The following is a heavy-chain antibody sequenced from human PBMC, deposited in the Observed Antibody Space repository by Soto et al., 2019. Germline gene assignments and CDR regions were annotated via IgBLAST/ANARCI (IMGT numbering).Heavy chain of an antibody. CDR3: ARLRAVAGTVLDY. J-gene: IGHJ4*02. CDR2: IYYSGST. V-gene: IGHV4-39*01. Sequence: SETLSLTCTVSGGSISSSSYYWGWIRQPPGEGLEWIGSIYYSGSTYYNPSLKSRVTMSADTSRDQFSLSLSSVTAADTAVYYCARLRAVAGTVLDYWGQGTLVTVSS. CDR1: GGSISSSSYY. D-gene: IGHD6-19*01.